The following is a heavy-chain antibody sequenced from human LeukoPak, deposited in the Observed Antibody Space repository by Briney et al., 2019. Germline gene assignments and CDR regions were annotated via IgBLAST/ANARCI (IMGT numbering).Heavy chain of an antibody. J-gene: IGHJ4*02. CDR1: GFTFSSYA. CDR3: AKAQNGNYGAEY. V-gene: IGHV3-30-3*01. Sequence: GGSLRLSCAASGFTFSSYAMHWVRQAPGKGLEWVAVISYDGSNKYYADSVKGRFTISRDNSKNTLYLQMNSLRAEDTAVYYCAKAQNGNYGAEYWGQGTLVTVSS. CDR2: ISYDGSNK. D-gene: IGHD4/OR15-4a*01.